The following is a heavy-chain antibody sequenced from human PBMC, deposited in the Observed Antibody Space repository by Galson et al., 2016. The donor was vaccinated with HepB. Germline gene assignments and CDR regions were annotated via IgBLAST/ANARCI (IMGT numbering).Heavy chain of an antibody. CDR2: IYYNGST. Sequence: SETLSLTCTVSGGSISRYYWSWIRQPPGKGLEWIGYIYYNGSTNYKPSLKSRVTISVDTSKNQFSLNLRSVTAADTGVYYCAKMAGGSGSSLHYYFYYGMDVWGQGTTVTVSS. CDR3: AKMAGGSGSSLHYYFYYGMDV. J-gene: IGHJ6*02. D-gene: IGHD1-26*01. V-gene: IGHV4-59*01. CDR1: GGSISRYY.